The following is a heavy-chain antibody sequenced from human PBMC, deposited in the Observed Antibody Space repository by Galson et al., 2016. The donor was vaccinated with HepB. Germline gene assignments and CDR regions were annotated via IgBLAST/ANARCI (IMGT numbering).Heavy chain of an antibody. V-gene: IGHV5-51*01. CDR1: GDSFTALW. D-gene: IGHD1-7*01. Sequence: QSGAEVKKPGESLMISCQASGDSFTALWIGWVRQMPGKGLEWMGIIYAADSTTKYTPSFQGQVTISADKSVVTAYLQWSSLKASDTAIYYCASAYDGNFYWDYWGQGIPVTVSS. J-gene: IGHJ4*02. CDR2: IYAADSTT. CDR3: ASAYDGNFYWDY.